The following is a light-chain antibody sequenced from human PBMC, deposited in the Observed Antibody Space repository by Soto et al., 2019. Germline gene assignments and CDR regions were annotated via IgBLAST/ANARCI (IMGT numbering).Light chain of an antibody. Sequence: IQMPQSTSSLSASVGDRVTITCRASQGIRNDLGWYQQKPGQVPNLLIYAASTLQSGVPSRFSASGSGTDFTLTITGLQPEDVATYYCQKYNSAPWRFGQGSKVDIK. CDR1: QGIRND. CDR2: AAS. J-gene: IGKJ1*01. CDR3: QKYNSAPWR. V-gene: IGKV1-27*01.